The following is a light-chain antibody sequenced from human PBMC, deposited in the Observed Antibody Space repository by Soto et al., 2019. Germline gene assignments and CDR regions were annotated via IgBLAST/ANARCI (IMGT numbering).Light chain of an antibody. CDR3: SSYTTTSTLV. Sequence: QAVVTQPPSASGTPGQRVTISCSGTIRDVGSYNLVSWYQQRPGEAPKLIISEVRNRPSGISYRFTGSKSGNTASLTISGLQTEDEADYYCSSYTTTSTLVFGGGTKVTVL. CDR1: IRDVGSYNL. CDR2: EVR. V-gene: IGLV2-14*01. J-gene: IGLJ3*02.